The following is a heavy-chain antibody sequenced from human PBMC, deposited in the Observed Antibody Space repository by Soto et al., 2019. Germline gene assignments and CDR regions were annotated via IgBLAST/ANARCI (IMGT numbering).Heavy chain of an antibody. CDR3: ARYSSAWGL. CDR2: IKYDGSET. J-gene: IGHJ4*02. V-gene: IGHV3-7*01. Sequence: GGSLRLSCAASGFTFSTYLMSWVRQAPGKGLEWVANIKYDGSETYYVDSVKGRFTISRDNAKNSLYLQMNSLRVEDTAVYYCARYSSAWGLWGQGTLVTVSS. CDR1: GFTFSTYL. D-gene: IGHD6-19*01.